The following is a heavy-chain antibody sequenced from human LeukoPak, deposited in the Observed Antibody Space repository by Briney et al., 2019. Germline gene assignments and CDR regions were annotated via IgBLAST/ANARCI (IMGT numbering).Heavy chain of an antibody. CDR2: IKQDGSEK. CDR3: ARCGSYYTFDY. D-gene: IGHD3-10*01. J-gene: IGHJ4*02. CDR1: GFTFSSYW. V-gene: IGHV3-7*01. Sequence: GGSLRLSCAASGFTFSSYWMSWVRQAPGKGLEWVADIKQDGSEKYYVDSVKGRFTISRDNAKNSLYLQMNSLRAEDTAVYYCARCGSYYTFDYWGQGTLVTVSS.